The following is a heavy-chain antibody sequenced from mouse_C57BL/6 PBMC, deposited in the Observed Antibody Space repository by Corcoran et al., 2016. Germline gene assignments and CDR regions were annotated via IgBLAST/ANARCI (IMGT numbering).Heavy chain of an antibody. CDR1: GYTFTDYY. J-gene: IGHJ4*01. Sequence: QVQLKQSGAELVRPGASVKLSCKASGYTFTDYYINWVKQRPGQGLEWIARIYPGSGNTYYNEKFKGKATLTAEKSSSTAYMQLSSLTSEDSAVYFCARGDDGYYHAMDYWGQGTSVTVSS. D-gene: IGHD2-3*01. V-gene: IGHV1-76*01. CDR3: ARGDDGYYHAMDY. CDR2: IYPGSGNT.